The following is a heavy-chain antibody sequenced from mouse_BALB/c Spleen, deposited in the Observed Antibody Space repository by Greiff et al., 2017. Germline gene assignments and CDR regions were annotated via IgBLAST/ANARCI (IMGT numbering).Heavy chain of an antibody. D-gene: IGHD1-2*01. J-gene: IGHJ3*01. Sequence: QVQLKESGPSLVQPSQSLSITCTVSGFSLTSYGVHWVRQSPGKGLEWLGVIWRGGSTDYNAAFMSRLSITKDNSKSQVFFKMNSLQADDTAIYYCAKKKRGILLLLRIAYWGQGTLVTVSA. CDR2: IWRGGST. CDR3: AKKKRGILLLLRIAY. CDR1: GFSLTSYG. V-gene: IGHV2-5-1*01.